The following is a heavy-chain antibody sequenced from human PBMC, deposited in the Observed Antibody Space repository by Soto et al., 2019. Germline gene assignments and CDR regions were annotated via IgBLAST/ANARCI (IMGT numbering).Heavy chain of an antibody. CDR1: GFTFNNYG. CDR3: AREDSIIIPAVSDF. V-gene: IGHV3-21*01. J-gene: IGHJ4*02. CDR2: VSKSDYT. D-gene: IGHD2-2*01. Sequence: GGSLRLSCAVCGFTFNNYGINWVRQAPGKGLEWVSSVSKSDYTYYSDSVKGRFTISRDNAKNSVSLQMNTLRAEDTAVYYCAREDSIIIPAVSDFWGQGALVTVSS.